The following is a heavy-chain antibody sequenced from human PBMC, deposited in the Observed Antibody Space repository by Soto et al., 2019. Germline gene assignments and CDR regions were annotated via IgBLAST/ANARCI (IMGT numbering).Heavy chain of an antibody. V-gene: IGHV4-31*03. CDR3: ARGPRYEEFDY. CDR2: IYYSGST. Sequence: QVQLQESGPGLVKPSQTLSLTCTVSGGSISSGGYYWSWIRQHPGKGLEWIGYIYYSGSTYYNPSLKSRVTISMDRSKNQFSLKLSSVTAADTAMYYCARGPRYEEFDYWGQGTLVTVSS. CDR1: GGSISSGGYY. J-gene: IGHJ4*02. D-gene: IGHD1-1*01.